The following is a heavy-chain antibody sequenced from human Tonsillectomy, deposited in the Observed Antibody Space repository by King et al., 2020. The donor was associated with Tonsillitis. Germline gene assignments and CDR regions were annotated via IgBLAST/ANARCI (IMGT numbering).Heavy chain of an antibody. CDR1: GGSISGGDFY. CDR3: GRYEGGVFDP. CDR2: IFHSGDT. V-gene: IGHV4-31*03. Sequence: QLQESGPGLVKPSQTLSLTCTVSGGSISGGDFYWTCIRQPPGKGLGWIGYIFHSGDTFFNPSLKSRLTISADTSENQFSLRLTSVSAADTAVYYCGRYEGGVFDPWGQGTLVTVSS. J-gene: IGHJ5*02. D-gene: IGHD2-15*01.